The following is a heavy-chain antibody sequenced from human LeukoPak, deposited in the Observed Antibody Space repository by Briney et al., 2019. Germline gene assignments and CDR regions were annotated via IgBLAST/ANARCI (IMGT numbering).Heavy chain of an antibody. CDR2: IYYSGST. J-gene: IGHJ5*02. Sequence: SETLSLTCTVSGGSISSSSYYWGWIRQPPGKGLEWIGSIYYSGSTYYNPSLKSRVTISVDTSKNQFSLKLSSVTAADTAVYYCARQTYSSGWCWFDPWGQGTLVTVSS. CDR3: ARQTYSSGWCWFDP. CDR1: GGSISSSSYY. D-gene: IGHD6-19*01. V-gene: IGHV4-39*01.